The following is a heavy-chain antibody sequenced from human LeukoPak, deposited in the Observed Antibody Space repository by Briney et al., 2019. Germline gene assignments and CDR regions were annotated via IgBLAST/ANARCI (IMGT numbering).Heavy chain of an antibody. CDR3: AGGIGTTVRGYFDY. CDR2: IYYSGST. D-gene: IGHD4-11*01. CDR1: GGSISSYY. Sequence: PSETLSLTCTVSGGSISSYYWSWIRQPPGKGLEWIGYIYYSGSTNYNPSLKSRVTMSVDTSKNQLSLKLNSVTAADTAVYFCAGGIGTTVRGYFDYWGQGTQVTVSS. V-gene: IGHV4-59*01. J-gene: IGHJ4*02.